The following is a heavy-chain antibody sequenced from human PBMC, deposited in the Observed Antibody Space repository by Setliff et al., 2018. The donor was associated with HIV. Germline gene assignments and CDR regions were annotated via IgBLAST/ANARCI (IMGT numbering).Heavy chain of an antibody. V-gene: IGHV3-9*01. CDR2: ISWNSDTM. CDR3: AKAGPRYNWNYAYFDP. D-gene: IGHD1-20*01. J-gene: IGHJ5*02. CDR1: GFTFGDYA. Sequence: GGSLRLSCTASGFTFGDYAMQWVRQVPGKGLEWVSGISWNSDTMAYADSVKGRFIISRDNAKNSLYLQMNSLRPEDTAFYYCAKAGPRYNWNYAYFDPWGQGALVTVSS.